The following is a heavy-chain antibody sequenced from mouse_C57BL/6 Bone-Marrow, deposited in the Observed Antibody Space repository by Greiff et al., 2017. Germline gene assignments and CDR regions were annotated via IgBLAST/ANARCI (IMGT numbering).Heavy chain of an antibody. Sequence: DVKLQESGPGLVKPSQSLSLTCSVTGYSITSGYYWNWIRQFPGNKLEWMGYISYDGSNNYNPSLKNRISITRDTSKNQFFLKLNSVTTEDTATYYCANYGRGDYWGQGTSVTVSS. D-gene: IGHD1-1*01. CDR3: ANYGRGDY. CDR1: GYSITSGYY. J-gene: IGHJ4*01. CDR2: ISYDGSN. V-gene: IGHV3-6*01.